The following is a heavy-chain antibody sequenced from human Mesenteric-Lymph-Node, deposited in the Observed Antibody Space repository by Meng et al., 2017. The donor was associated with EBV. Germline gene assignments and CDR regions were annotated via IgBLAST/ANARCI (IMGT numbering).Heavy chain of an antibody. CDR3: ARALYSGYDYFD. CDR1: GDSISGGGYY. Sequence: QVQLQESGPGLVKPSQTLSPTCGVSGDSISGGGYYWSWIRQPPGKGLEWIGYISYSGNTYYNTSLKSRLTISLDTSKNQFSLKLKSVTAADTAVYYCARALYSGYDYFDWGQGTLVTVSS. V-gene: IGHV4-30-4*01. CDR2: ISYSGNT. J-gene: IGHJ1*01. D-gene: IGHD5-12*01.